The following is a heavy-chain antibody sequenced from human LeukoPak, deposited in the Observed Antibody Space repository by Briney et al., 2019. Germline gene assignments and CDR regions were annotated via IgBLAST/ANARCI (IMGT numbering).Heavy chain of an antibody. Sequence: PGGTLRLTCAVSGFTVSSDYMCWVRKAQGKGLGRESVMYSGGSTYYADTVKGRFPISRDIDKNTLYLQMNILRAEDTAGYYCARGGTYGMDVWAQGTTVTVSS. CDR1: GFTVSSDY. V-gene: IGHV3-53*01. CDR3: ARGGTYGMDV. CDR2: MYSGGST. D-gene: IGHD1-1*01. J-gene: IGHJ6*02.